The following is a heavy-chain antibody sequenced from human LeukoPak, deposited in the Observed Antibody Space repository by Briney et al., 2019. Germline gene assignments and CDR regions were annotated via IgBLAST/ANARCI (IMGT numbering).Heavy chain of an antibody. V-gene: IGHV4-34*01. D-gene: IGHD5-18*01. CDR3: ARADTATATSVYYFDY. Sequence: SETLSLTCAVYGGSFSGYYWSWIRQPPGKGLEWIGEINHSGSTNYNPSLKSRVTISVDTSKNQFSLRLSSVTAADTAVYYCARADTATATSVYYFDYWGQGTLVTVSS. J-gene: IGHJ4*02. CDR1: GGSFSGYY. CDR2: INHSGST.